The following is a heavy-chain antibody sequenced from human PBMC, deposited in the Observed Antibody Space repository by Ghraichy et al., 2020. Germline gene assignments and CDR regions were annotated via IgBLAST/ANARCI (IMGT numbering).Heavy chain of an antibody. CDR1: GFTFSGYW. Sequence: ETLSLTCAASGFTFSGYWMSWVRQAPGKGLEWVANIKKDGSEKYYVDSVKGRFTISRDNAKNSLYLQMNSLRAEDTAVYYCARDLGSGWYFDYCGQGTLVTVSS. D-gene: IGHD6-19*01. CDR2: IKKDGSEK. CDR3: ARDLGSGWYFDY. J-gene: IGHJ4*02. V-gene: IGHV3-7*01.